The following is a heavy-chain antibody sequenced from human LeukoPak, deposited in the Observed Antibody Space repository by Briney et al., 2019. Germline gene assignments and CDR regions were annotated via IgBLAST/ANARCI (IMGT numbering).Heavy chain of an antibody. D-gene: IGHD2-2*01. Sequence: SETLSLTCTVSGGSISSYYWSWIRQPPGKGLEWIGYIYTSGSTNYNPSLKSRVTISVDTSKNQFSLKLSSMTAADTAVYYCARLEYCSSTSCPIKGGFDPWGQGTLVTVSS. J-gene: IGHJ5*02. CDR1: GGSISSYY. V-gene: IGHV4-4*09. CDR2: IYTSGST. CDR3: ARLEYCSSTSCPIKGGFDP.